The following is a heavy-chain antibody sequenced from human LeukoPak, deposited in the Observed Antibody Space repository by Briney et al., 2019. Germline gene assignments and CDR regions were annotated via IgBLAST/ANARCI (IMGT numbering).Heavy chain of an antibody. D-gene: IGHD3-3*01. CDR3: VKGRTRADS. V-gene: IGHV3-49*03. CDR1: GFTFNEYA. Sequence: GGSLRLSRTASGFTFNEYAMSWFRQAPGKGLEWVGFIRSKGSGGTIEYAVSVKGRFTLSRDDSKSIVSLQMNSLQSEDTAVYYCVKGRTRADSWGQGTLVTVSS. J-gene: IGHJ4*02. CDR2: IRSKGSGGTI.